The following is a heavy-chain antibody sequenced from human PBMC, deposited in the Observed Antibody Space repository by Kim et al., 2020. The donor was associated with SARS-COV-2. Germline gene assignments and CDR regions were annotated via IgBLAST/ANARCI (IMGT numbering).Heavy chain of an antibody. Sequence: SVKVSCKASGGTFSSYAISWVRQAPGQGLEWMGGIIPIFGTANYAQKFQGRVTITADESTSTAYMELSSLRSEDTAVYYCARVGRDGYNYIYYWGQGTLVTVSS. D-gene: IGHD5-12*01. CDR3: ARVGRDGYNYIYY. J-gene: IGHJ4*02. V-gene: IGHV1-69*13. CDR1: GGTFSSYA. CDR2: IIPIFGTA.